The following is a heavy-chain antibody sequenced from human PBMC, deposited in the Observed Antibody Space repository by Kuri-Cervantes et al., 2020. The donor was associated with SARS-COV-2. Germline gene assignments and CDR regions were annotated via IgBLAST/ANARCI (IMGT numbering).Heavy chain of an antibody. V-gene: IGHV4-61*02. CDR2: IYTSGST. CDR3: ARDRWELHDY. D-gene: IGHD1-26*01. J-gene: IGHJ4*02. Sequence: SETLSLTCTVSGGSISSGSYYWSWIRQPAGKGLEWIGRIYTSGSTNYNPSLKSRVTISVDRSKNQFSLKLSSVTAADTAVYYCARDRWELHDYWGQGTLVTVSS. CDR1: GGSISSGSYY.